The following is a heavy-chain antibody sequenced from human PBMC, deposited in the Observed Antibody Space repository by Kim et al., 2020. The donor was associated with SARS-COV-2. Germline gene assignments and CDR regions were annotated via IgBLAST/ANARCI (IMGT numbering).Heavy chain of an antibody. CDR3: AREGASVDDAFDI. CDR2: ISNSGRTI. D-gene: IGHD1-26*01. J-gene: IGHJ3*02. Sequence: GGSLRLSCAASGFTFSTYEMNWVRQAPGKGLEWVSYISNSGRTIYYGDSVKGRFTISRDNDKSSLSVQMNSLRAEDTAVYYCAREGASVDDAFDIWGQGTMVTVSS. CDR1: GFTFSTYE. V-gene: IGHV3-48*03.